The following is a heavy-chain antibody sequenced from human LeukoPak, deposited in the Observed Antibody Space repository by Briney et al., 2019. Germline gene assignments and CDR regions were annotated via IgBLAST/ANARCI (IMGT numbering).Heavy chain of an antibody. Sequence: SQTLSLTCTVSGGSISSGGYYWSWIRQPPGKGLEWIGYIYHSGSTYYNPSLKSRVTISVDRSKNQFSLKLSSVTAADTAVYYCARVSIWFGEPLDDLPSRFNDYWGQGTLVTVVS. CDR1: GGSISSGGYY. V-gene: IGHV4-30-2*01. CDR2: IYHSGST. J-gene: IGHJ4*02. CDR3: ARVSIWFGEPLDDLPSRFNDY. D-gene: IGHD3-10*01.